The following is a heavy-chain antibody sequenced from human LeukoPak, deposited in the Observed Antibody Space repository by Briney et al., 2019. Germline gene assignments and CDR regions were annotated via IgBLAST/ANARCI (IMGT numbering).Heavy chain of an antibody. CDR1: GYSISSGYY. J-gene: IGHJ5*02. CDR2: IYHSGST. V-gene: IGHV4-38-2*02. CDR3: ARDFEASSWFDP. D-gene: IGHD3-9*01. Sequence: SETLSLTCTVSGYSISSGYYWGWIRQPPGKGLEWIGSIYHSGSTYYNPSLKSRVTISVDTSKNQFSLKLSSVTAADTAVYYCARDFEASSWFDPWGQGTLVTVSS.